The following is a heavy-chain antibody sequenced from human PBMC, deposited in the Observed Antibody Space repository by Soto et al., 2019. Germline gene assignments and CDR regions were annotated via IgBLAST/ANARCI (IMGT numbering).Heavy chain of an antibody. CDR2: ISWDGGST. CDR1: GFTFDDNT. V-gene: IGHV3-43*01. Sequence: PGGSLRLSCAASGFTFDDNTMHWVRQAPGKGLEWVSLISWDGGSTYYADSVKGRFTISRDNSKTSLYLQMNSLRTEDTALYYCAKDSAYYYGMDVWGQGTTVTVSS. CDR3: AKDSAYYYGMDV. J-gene: IGHJ6*02.